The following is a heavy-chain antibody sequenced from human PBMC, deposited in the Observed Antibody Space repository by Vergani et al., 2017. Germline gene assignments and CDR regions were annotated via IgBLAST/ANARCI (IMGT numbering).Heavy chain of an antibody. CDR3: ARGRQWRLTEYLYGMDV. D-gene: IGHD6-19*01. Sequence: QVQLLQSGSELKKPGASVRISCEASGYTFTNYPLIWVRQAPGQGLEFMGWINTNSGNPTYAPGFTGRFVFSLDTSVSTAYLQISGLKAKDSAVYYCARGRQWRLTEYLYGMDVWGQGTTVTVSS. CDR2: INTNSGNP. CDR1: GYTFTNYP. V-gene: IGHV7-4-1*02. J-gene: IGHJ6*02.